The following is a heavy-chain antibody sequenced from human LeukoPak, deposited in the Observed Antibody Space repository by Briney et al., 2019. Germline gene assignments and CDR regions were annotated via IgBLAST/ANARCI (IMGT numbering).Heavy chain of an antibody. V-gene: IGHV3-23*01. CDR1: VSTYGMHS. D-gene: IGHD1-14*01. J-gene: IGHJ3*01. CDR3: ARAIPPGIRRPYAFDL. CDR2: ISGSGGNT. Sequence: GGSLRLSCASTVSTYGMHSMRQVRQGPGKGLEWVSTISGSGGNTYYADSVKGRFTISRDNSMNTVYLQMNSLRADDTAVSYYARAIPPGIRRPYAFDLWGQGTMVTVSS.